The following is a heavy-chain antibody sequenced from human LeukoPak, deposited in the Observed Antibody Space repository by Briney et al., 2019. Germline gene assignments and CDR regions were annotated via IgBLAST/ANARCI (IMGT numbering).Heavy chain of an antibody. D-gene: IGHD6-13*01. V-gene: IGHV3-30*18. CDR3: AKVRERTASGTFDY. CDR2: ISDDGRHK. J-gene: IGHJ4*02. CDR1: VFTFSSYW. Sequence: GGSLRLSCAASVFTFSSYWMSWVRQAPGKGLEWVAVISDDGRHKNYADSVKGRFTISRDNTNNTLYLQMNSLRVEDTGVYYCAKVRERTASGTFDYWGQGTLVTVSS.